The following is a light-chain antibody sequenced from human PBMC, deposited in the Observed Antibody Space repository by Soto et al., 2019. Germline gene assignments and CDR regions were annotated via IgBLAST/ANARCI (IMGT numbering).Light chain of an antibody. J-gene: IGKJ4*01. CDR1: QSVGRY. CDR2: DAS. V-gene: IGKV3-11*01. Sequence: EIVLTQSPATLSVSPGERATLSCRASQSVGRYVAWYQHKPGQAPRLLVYDASARAADVPARFSGSGSGTDLTLTISSLQTEDFAIYYCQHRSNWTLTFGGGTKVDIK. CDR3: QHRSNWTLT.